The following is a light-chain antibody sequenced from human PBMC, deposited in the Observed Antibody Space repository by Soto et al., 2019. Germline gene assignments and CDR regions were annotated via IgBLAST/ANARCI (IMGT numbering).Light chain of an antibody. CDR2: AAY. CDR3: QQSYSTPLT. CDR1: QRISTY. V-gene: IGKV1-39*01. Sequence: DIQMTQSPSSLSASVGDIFTITCRASQRISTYLNWYHQKAGEAPKLLVHAAYSLQSGVPSRFSGSGSGTAFTLTISSLQPEDFATYYCQQSYSTPLTFGGGTKVEIK. J-gene: IGKJ4*01.